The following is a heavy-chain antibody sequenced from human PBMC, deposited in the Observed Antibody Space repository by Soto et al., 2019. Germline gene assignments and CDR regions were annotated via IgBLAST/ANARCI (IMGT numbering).Heavy chain of an antibody. J-gene: IGHJ4*02. CDR2: ISGSGGRI. CDR3: AKERRLERGDFDY. Sequence: EVQLLESGGGLVQPGGSLRLSCAASGFTFSSYAMSWVRRAPGKGLEWVSVISGSGGRIYYADSVKGRFTISRDNSKNTLYLQMNSLRDEDTAIYYCAKERRLERGDFDYWGQGTMVTVSS. CDR1: GFTFSSYA. V-gene: IGHV3-23*01. D-gene: IGHD1-1*01.